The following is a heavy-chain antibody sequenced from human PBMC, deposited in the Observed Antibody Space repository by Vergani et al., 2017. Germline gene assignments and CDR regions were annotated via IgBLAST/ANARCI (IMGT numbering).Heavy chain of an antibody. CDR2: INTNTGNP. J-gene: IGHJ3*02. CDR1: GYTFTSYA. V-gene: IGHV7-4-1*02. Sequence: QVQLVQSGAEVKKPGASVKVSCKVSGYTFTSYAMNWVRQAPGQGLEWMGWINTNTGNPTYAQGFTGRFVFSLDTSVSTAYLQISSLKAEDTAVYYCARDLTYYYGSGSYWSAFDIWGQGTMVTVSS. CDR3: ARDLTYYYGSGSYWSAFDI. D-gene: IGHD3-10*01.